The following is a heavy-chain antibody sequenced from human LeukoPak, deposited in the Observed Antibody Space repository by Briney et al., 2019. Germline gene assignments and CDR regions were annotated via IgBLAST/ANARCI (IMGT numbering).Heavy chain of an antibody. CDR2: IYHSGST. J-gene: IGHJ4*02. CDR3: ARVTDYGGNSGFDY. V-gene: IGHV4-4*02. D-gene: IGHD4-23*01. CDR1: GGSISSSNW. Sequence: SETLSLTCTVSGGSISSSNWWSWVRQPPGKGLEWIGEIYHSGSTNYNPSLKSRVTISVDTSKNQFSLKLSSVTAADTAVYYCARVTDYGGNSGFDYWGQGTLVTVSS.